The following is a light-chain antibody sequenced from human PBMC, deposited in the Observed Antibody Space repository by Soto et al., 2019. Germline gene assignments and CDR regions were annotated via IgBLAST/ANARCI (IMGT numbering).Light chain of an antibody. CDR1: QGISSW. CDR3: QQANTFPS. J-gene: IGKJ4*01. CDR2: GAS. V-gene: IGKV1-12*02. Sequence: DIQMTQSPSSVSASVGDTVTITCRASQGISSWLAWYRQRPGKAPNLLDFGASTLQSGVPSRFSGSGSGTEFTLTISSLQPEDFATYYCQQANTFPSFGGGTKVEI.